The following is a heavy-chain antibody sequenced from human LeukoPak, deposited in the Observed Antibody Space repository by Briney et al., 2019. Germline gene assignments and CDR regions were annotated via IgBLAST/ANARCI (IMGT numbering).Heavy chain of an antibody. CDR2: ISYDGSNK. CDR3: ARDQESRLQPDFWSGLVDY. J-gene: IGHJ4*02. CDR1: GFTFSSYA. D-gene: IGHD3-3*01. V-gene: IGHV3-30*01. Sequence: GGSLRLSCAASGFTFSSYAMHWVRQAPGKGLEWVAVISYDGSNKYYADSVKGRFTIPRDNSKNTLYLQMNSLRAEDTAVYYCARDQESRLQPDFWSGLVDYWGQGTLVTVSS.